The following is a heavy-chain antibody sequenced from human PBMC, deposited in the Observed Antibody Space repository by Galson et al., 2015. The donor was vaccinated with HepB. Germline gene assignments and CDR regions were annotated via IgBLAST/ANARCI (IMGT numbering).Heavy chain of an antibody. CDR3: ARAVYYDFWNGFGP. J-gene: IGHJ5*02. D-gene: IGHD3-3*01. CDR2: INHNGST. CDR1: GGSFSTYY. V-gene: IGHV4-34*01. Sequence: LSLTCGVYGGSFSTYYWSWIRQPPGKGLEWIGEINHNGSTNYNPSLKSRVSISIDTSKNRFSLKLSSVTAADTAVYYCARAVYYDFWNGFGPWGQGTLVTVSS.